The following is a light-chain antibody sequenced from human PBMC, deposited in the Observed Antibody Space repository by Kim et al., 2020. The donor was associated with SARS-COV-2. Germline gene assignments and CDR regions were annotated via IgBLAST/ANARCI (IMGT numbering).Light chain of an antibody. V-gene: IGLV2-11*01. CDR1: TRDVGSYDF. CDR2: EVS. CDR3: CSFVGSYTWV. J-gene: IGLJ2*01. Sequence: GKSVTISGTGTTRDVGSYDFVSWYQRHPGRAPKLMIYEVSKRPSGVPDRFSGSKSGDTASLTISGLQADDEADYYCCSFVGSYTWVFGGGTKVTVL.